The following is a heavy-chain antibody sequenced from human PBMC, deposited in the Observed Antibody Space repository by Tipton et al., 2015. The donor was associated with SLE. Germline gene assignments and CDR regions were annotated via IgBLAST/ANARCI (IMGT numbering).Heavy chain of an antibody. J-gene: IGHJ3*02. D-gene: IGHD5-24*01. CDR1: GGSFSGYY. CDR2: INHSGST. V-gene: IGHV4-34*01. Sequence: TLSLTCAVYGGSFSGYYWSWIRQPPGKGLEWIGEINHSGSTNYNPSLKSRVTISVDTSKNQFSLKLNSVTAADTAVYYCARVGLITPDAFDIWGEGTMVTVSS. CDR3: ARVGLITPDAFDI.